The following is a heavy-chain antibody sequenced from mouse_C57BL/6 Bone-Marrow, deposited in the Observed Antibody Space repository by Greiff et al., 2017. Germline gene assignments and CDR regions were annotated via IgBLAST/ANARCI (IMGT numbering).Heavy chain of an antibody. V-gene: IGHV1-19*01. D-gene: IGHD1-1*01. CDR3: ARREVVATYWYFDV. J-gene: IGHJ1*03. Sequence: EVQLQQSGPVLVKPGASVKMSCKASGYTFTDYYMNWVKQSHGKSLEWIGVINPYNGGTSYNQKFKGKATLTVDKSSSTAYMELNSLTSEDSAVYYCARREVVATYWYFDVWGTGTTVTVSS. CDR2: INPYNGGT. CDR1: GYTFTDYY.